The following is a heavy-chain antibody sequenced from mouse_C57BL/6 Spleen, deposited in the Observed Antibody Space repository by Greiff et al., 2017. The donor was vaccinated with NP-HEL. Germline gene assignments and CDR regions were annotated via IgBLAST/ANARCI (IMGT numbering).Heavy chain of an antibody. J-gene: IGHJ3*01. CDR1: GFSLSTSGMG. V-gene: IGHV8-12*01. CDR3: ARGYYDYDVGFAY. CDR2: IYWDDDK. Sequence: QVTLKESGPGILQSSQTLSLTCSFSGFSLSTSGMGVSWIRQPSGKGLEWLAHIYWDDDKRYNPSLKSRLTISKDTSRNQVFLKITSVDTADTATYYCARGYYDYDVGFAYWGQGTLVTVSA. D-gene: IGHD2-4*01.